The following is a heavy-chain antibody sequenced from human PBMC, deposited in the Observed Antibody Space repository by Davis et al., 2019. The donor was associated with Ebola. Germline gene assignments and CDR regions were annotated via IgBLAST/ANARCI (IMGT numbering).Heavy chain of an antibody. CDR3: VKGRSSSSFVGGPSWFDP. D-gene: IGHD6-6*01. J-gene: IGHJ5*02. V-gene: IGHV3-64D*06. CDR1: GFTFSSYA. Sequence: GESLKISCSASGFTFSSYAMHWVRQAPGKGLEYVSAISSNGGSTYYADSVKGRFTISRDNSKNTLYLQMSSLRAEDTAVYYCVKGRSSSSFVGGPSWFDPWGQGTLVTVSS. CDR2: ISSNGGST.